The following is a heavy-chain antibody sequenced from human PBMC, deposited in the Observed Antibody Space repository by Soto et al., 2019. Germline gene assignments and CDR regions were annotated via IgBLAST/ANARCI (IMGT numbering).Heavy chain of an antibody. CDR3: ARDRPFFVTDGGFDI. V-gene: IGHV3-11*01. CDR2: ISSRGTTI. J-gene: IGHJ3*02. Sequence: QVQLVESGGGLVKPGGSLRLSCAASGFTFSDYYMTGIRQAPGKGLEWVSYISSRGTTIYYADSVKGRFTISRDNAKNSLYLQMNSLRAEDTAVYYCARDRPFFVTDGGFDIWGQGTMVTVSS. CDR1: GFTFSDYY. D-gene: IGHD3-16*01.